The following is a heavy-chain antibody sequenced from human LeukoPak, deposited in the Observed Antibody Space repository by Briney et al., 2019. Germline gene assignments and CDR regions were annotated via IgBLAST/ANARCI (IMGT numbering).Heavy chain of an antibody. CDR2: IWYDGSNK. D-gene: IGHD4-17*01. J-gene: IGHJ4*02. CDR1: GFTFSSYA. V-gene: IGHV3-33*06. Sequence: GGSLRLSCAASGFTFSSYAMSWVRQAPGKGLEWVAVIWYDGSNKYYADSVKGRFTISRDNSKNTLYLQMNSLRAEDTAVYYCAQGDYAPGYWGQGTLVTVSS. CDR3: AQGDYAPGY.